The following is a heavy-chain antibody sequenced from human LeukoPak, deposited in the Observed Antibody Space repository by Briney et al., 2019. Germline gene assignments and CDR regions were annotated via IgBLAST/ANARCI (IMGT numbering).Heavy chain of an antibody. J-gene: IGHJ4*02. Sequence: GGSLRLSCAASGFTFSSYGMHWVRQAPGKGLEWVAVISYDGSNKYYADSVKGRFTISRDNSKNTLYLQMNSLRAEDTAVYYCAKVIRGYYYDSSGSEFLGYYFDYWGQGTLVTVSS. CDR2: ISYDGSNK. V-gene: IGHV3-30*18. D-gene: IGHD3-22*01. CDR3: AKVIRGYYYDSSGSEFLGYYFDY. CDR1: GFTFSSYG.